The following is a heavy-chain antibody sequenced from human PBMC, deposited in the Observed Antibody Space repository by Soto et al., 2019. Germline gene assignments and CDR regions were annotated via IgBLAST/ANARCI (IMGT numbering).Heavy chain of an antibody. D-gene: IGHD6-13*01. CDR2: ISSNGGST. CDR1: GFTFSSYA. Sequence: EVQLVESGGGLVQPGGSLRLSCAASGFTFSSYAMHWVRQAPGKGLEYVSAISSNGGSTYYANSVKGRFTISRDNSKNTLYLQMGSLRAEDMDVYYCARGGYSSSWYLSPFDYWGQGTLVTVSS. J-gene: IGHJ4*02. V-gene: IGHV3-64*01. CDR3: ARGGYSSSWYLSPFDY.